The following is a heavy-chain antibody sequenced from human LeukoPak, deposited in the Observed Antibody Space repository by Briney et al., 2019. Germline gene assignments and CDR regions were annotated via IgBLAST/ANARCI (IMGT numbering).Heavy chain of an antibody. D-gene: IGHD3-22*01. CDR3: ARDRHYYDSSGTGGYGMDV. V-gene: IGHV3-53*01. Sequence: HPGGSLRLSCAATGFTVSSNYMSWVRQAPGKGLEWVSVIYSGGSTYYADSVKGRFTISRDNSKNTLYLQMNSLRAEDTAVYYCARDRHYYDSSGTGGYGMDVWGQGTTVTVSS. CDR1: GFTVSSNY. CDR2: IYSGGST. J-gene: IGHJ6*02.